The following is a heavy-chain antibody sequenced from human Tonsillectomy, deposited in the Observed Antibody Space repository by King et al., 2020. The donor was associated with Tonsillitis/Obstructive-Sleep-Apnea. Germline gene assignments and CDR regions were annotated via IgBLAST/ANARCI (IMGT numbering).Heavy chain of an antibody. Sequence: VQLVQSGAEVKKPGASVEVSCKASGYTFTSYGISWVRQAPGQGLEWMGWISAYNGNTNSAQKLQGRVTMTTDTSTSTAYMELRSLRSDDTAVYYCARAVTMVQGVIGWFDPWGQGTLVTVSS. V-gene: IGHV1-18*01. CDR2: ISAYNGNT. J-gene: IGHJ5*02. CDR3: ARAVTMVQGVIGWFDP. CDR1: GYTFTSYG. D-gene: IGHD3-10*01.